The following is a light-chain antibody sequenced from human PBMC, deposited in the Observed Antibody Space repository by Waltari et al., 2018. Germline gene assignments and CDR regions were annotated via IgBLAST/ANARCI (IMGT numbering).Light chain of an antibody. J-gene: IGKJ4*01. CDR1: QSVLYSSNNMNH. Sequence: DIVLTQSPDSLAVSLGERAPISCNTSQSVLYSSNNMNHLTWYQQKPGQPPRFLIYWASTRESGVPDRFIGSGSETDFTLTVTSLQAEDVAVYYCQQYYNTPLTFGGGTKVGVK. CDR2: WAS. CDR3: QQYYNTPLT. V-gene: IGKV4-1*01.